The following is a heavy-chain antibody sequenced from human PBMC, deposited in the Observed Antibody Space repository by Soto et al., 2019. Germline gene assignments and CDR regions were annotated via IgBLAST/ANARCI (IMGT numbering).Heavy chain of an antibody. V-gene: IGHV1-69*18. D-gene: IGHD3-16*01. Sequence: QVQLEQSVAEVKRPGSSGKVSCTTSGGNFNTYPISWVRQAPRHRLEWLGKIIPIFGTPDYAQKFQGRVTINADEATTTVYMELRSLKSDDSAVYYCARDSRLWGSTGWKRENLFDIWGQGTMVTVSS. CDR2: IIPIFGTP. CDR1: GGNFNTYP. CDR3: ARDSRLWGSTGWKRENLFDI. J-gene: IGHJ3*02.